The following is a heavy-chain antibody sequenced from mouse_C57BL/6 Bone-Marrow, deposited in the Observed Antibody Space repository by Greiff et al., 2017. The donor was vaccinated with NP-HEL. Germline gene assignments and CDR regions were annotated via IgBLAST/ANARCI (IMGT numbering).Heavy chain of an antibody. Sequence: QVQLKESGAELVRPGASVTLSCKASGYTFTDYEMHWVKQTPVHGLEWIGAIDPETGGTAYNQKFKGKAILTADKSSSTAYMELRSLTSEDSAVYYCARGGYPFMDYWGQGTSVTVSS. CDR3: ARGGYPFMDY. CDR2: IDPETGGT. CDR1: GYTFTDYE. D-gene: IGHD2-2*01. V-gene: IGHV1-15*01. J-gene: IGHJ4*01.